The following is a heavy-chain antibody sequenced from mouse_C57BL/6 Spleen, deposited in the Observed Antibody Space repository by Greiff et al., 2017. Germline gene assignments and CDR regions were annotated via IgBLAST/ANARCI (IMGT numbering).Heavy chain of an antibody. D-gene: IGHD3-3*01. J-gene: IGHJ1*03. CDR3: ARYNWADWYFDV. V-gene: IGHV7-3*01. Sequence: EVHLVESGGGLVQPGGSLSLSCAASGFTFTDYYMSWVRQPPGKALEWLGFIRNKANGYTTEYSASVKGRFTISRDNSQSSLYLQMNALRAEDSATYYCARYNWADWYFDVWGTGTTVTVSS. CDR2: IRNKANGYTT. CDR1: GFTFTDYY.